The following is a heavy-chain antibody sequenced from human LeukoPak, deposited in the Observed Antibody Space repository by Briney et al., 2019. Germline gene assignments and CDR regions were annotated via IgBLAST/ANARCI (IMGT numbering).Heavy chain of an antibody. Sequence: DPGGSLGLSCAVSGFKFDDYAMHWVRQAPGRDLEWVSGINWNSGNIGYGDSVKGRFTVSRDNAKNSLYLQMNSLRAEDTAVYYCARGGLDYWGQGTLVTVSS. CDR1: GFKFDDYA. CDR3: ARGGLDY. D-gene: IGHD6-25*01. V-gene: IGHV3-9*01. J-gene: IGHJ4*02. CDR2: INWNSGNI.